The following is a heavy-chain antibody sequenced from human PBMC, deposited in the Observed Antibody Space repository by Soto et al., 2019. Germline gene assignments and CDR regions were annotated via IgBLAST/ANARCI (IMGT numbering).Heavy chain of an antibody. J-gene: IGHJ4*02. CDR1: GYARPELS. Sequence: SAKVSSRVTGYARPELSMHWVRQAPGKGLEWMGGFDPEDGVTIYAQKIQGRVTMTEDTSTDTVYMELSSLRSEDTAVYYCATDHPGGQDKNTYYYDCSCYYHIDYWGQGTLVPVSS. V-gene: IGHV1-24*01. CDR2: FDPEDGVT. CDR3: ATDHPGGQDKNTYYYDCSCYYHIDY. D-gene: IGHD3-22*01.